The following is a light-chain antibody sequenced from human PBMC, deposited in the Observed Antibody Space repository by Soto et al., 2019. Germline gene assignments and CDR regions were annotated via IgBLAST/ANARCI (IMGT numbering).Light chain of an antibody. V-gene: IGLV2-18*02. Sequence: QSALTQPPSVSGSPGQSVTIPCTGTSSDVGSYDSVSWYQQPPGTVPKLMIYEVSNRPSGVPDRFSGSKSGNTASLTSSGLQAEDEADYYCSSYTTSRTYVFGTGTKLTVL. CDR1: SSDVGSYDS. CDR3: SSYTTSRTYV. J-gene: IGLJ1*01. CDR2: EVS.